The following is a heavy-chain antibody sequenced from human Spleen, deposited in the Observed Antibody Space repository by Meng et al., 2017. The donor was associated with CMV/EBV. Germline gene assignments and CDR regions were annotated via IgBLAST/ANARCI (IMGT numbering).Heavy chain of an antibody. CDR3: AREVYYDGSRGYFLTYYFDS. D-gene: IGHD3-22*01. J-gene: IGHJ4*02. CDR2: IKQDGSEK. V-gene: IGHV3-7*01. Sequence: GESLKISCAVSGFSFSAYWMTWVRQAPGKGLEWVASIKQDGSEKYYVDSVKGRFTISRDNVENSLSLQMNSLRAEDTAVYYCAREVYYDGSRGYFLTYYFDSWGQGTPVTVSS. CDR1: GFSFSAYW.